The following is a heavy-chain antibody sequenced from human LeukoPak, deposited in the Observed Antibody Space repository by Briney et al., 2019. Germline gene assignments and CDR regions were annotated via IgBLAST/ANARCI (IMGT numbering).Heavy chain of an antibody. V-gene: IGHV1-8*01. D-gene: IGHD3-10*01. CDR1: GYTFTSYD. Sequence: GASLKVSCKASGYTFTSYDINWVRQATGQGLEWMGWMNPNSGNTGYAQKFQGRVTMTRNTSIRTAYMELSSLRSEDTAVHYCARGRIGGYWFDPWGQGTLVTVSS. CDR2: MNPNSGNT. CDR3: ARGRIGGYWFDP. J-gene: IGHJ5*02.